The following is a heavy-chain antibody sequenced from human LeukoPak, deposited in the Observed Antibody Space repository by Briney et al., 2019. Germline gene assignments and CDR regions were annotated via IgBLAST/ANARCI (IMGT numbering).Heavy chain of an antibody. CDR3: ARGNRIAAAGILGVGY. D-gene: IGHD6-13*01. Sequence: ASVKVSCKASGGTFSSYAISWVRQAPGQGLEWMGGIIPIFGTANYAQKFQGRVTITTDESTSTAYMELSSLRSEDTAVYYCARGNRIAAAGILGVGYWGQGTLVTVSS. V-gene: IGHV1-69*05. CDR2: IIPIFGTA. CDR1: GGTFSSYA. J-gene: IGHJ4*02.